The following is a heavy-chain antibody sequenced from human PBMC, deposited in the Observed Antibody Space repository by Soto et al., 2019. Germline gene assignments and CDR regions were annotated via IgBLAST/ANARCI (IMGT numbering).Heavy chain of an antibody. V-gene: IGHV3-73*01. CDR2: IRSKANSYAT. J-gene: IGHJ4*02. Sequence: EVQLVESGGGLVQPGGSLKLSCAASGFTFSGSAMHWVRQASGKGLEWVGRIRSKANSYATAYAASVKGRFTISRDDSKNTAYLQMNSLKTEDTAVYYCTSVPYIWGSYRLIWPHYWGQGTLVTVSS. CDR3: TSVPYIWGSYRLIWPHY. D-gene: IGHD3-16*02. CDR1: GFTFSGSA.